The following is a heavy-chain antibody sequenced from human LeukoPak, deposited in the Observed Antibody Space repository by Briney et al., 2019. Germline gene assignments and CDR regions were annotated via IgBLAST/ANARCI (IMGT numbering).Heavy chain of an antibody. CDR2: ISYDGSNK. Sequence: PGGSLRLSCAASGFTFSSYAMHWVRQAPGKGLEWVAVISYDGSNKYYADSVKGRFTISRDNAKNTLFLQMNSLRAEDTAVYFCTTDRAGPTPPYFWGQGTLVTVSS. CDR1: GFTFSSYA. CDR3: TTDRAGPTPPYF. J-gene: IGHJ4*02. D-gene: IGHD3-10*01. V-gene: IGHV3-30-3*01.